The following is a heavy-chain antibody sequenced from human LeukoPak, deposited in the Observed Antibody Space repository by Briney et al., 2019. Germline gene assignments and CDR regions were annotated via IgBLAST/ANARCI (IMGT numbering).Heavy chain of an antibody. CDR2: ITTSGNTI. V-gene: IGHV3-11*04. CDR3: AKELTPDRSGFDAFDI. CDR1: GFTFRDYY. D-gene: IGHD3-22*01. J-gene: IGHJ3*02. Sequence: GGSLRLSCAASGFTFRDYYMSWIRQAPGKGLEWVSYITTSGNTIYYADSVKGRFTISRDNAKNSLYLQMNSLRAEDTAVYYCAKELTPDRSGFDAFDIWGQGTMVTVSS.